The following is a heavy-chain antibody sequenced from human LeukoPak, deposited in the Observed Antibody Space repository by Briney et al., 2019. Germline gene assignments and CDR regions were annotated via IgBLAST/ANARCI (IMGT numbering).Heavy chain of an antibody. CDR2: INTNTGNP. Sequence: ASVKVSCKASGYTFTSYAMNWVRQAPGQGLEWMGWINTNTGNPTYAQGFTGRFVFSLDTSVSTAYLQISSLKAEDTAVYYCARGFKRGYYYYDMDVWGQGTTVTVSS. D-gene: IGHD3-10*01. J-gene: IGHJ6*02. CDR1: GYTFTSYA. CDR3: ARGFKRGYYYYDMDV. V-gene: IGHV7-4-1*02.